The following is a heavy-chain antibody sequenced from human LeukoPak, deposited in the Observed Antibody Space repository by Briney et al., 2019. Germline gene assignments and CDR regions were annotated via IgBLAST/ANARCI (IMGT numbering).Heavy chain of an antibody. CDR3: AKAGIEVATTENWFDP. J-gene: IGHJ5*02. D-gene: IGHD6-19*01. CDR1: GFTFEDYA. CDR2: ISWNSGSI. V-gene: IGHV3-9*01. Sequence: GRSLRLSCAASGFTFEDYAMHWVRQAPGKDLEWVSGISWNSGSIGYADSVRGRFTISGDNAKNSLYLQMNSLRAEDTALYYCAKAGIEVATTENWFDPWGQGTLVTVSS.